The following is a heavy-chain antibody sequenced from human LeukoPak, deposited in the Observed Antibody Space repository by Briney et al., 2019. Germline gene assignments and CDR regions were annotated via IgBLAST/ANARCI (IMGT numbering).Heavy chain of an antibody. CDR2: IKQDGSEK. D-gene: IGHD6-13*01. V-gene: IGHV3-7*01. J-gene: IGHJ5*01. CDR1: GFTFSSYA. Sequence: GGSLRLSCAASGFTFSSYAMSWVRQAPGKGLEWVANIKQDGSEKYYADSVRGRFTISRDNGKKSLYLQMNSLRVEDTAVYYCAGERPSSSWYDFWGQGTLVTVSS. CDR3: AGERPSSSWYDF.